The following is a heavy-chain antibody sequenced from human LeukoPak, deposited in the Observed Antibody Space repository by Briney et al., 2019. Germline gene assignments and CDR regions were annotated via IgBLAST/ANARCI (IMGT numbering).Heavy chain of an antibody. J-gene: IGHJ1*01. D-gene: IGHD6-19*01. V-gene: IGHV1-18*01. CDR1: GYTFTSYG. CDR3: ARESRSYSSGWYAGQGLEYFQH. CDR2: ISAYNGNT. Sequence: GASVKVSCKASGYTFTSYGISWVRQAPGQGLEWMGWISAYNGNTNYAQKLQGRVTMTTDTSTSTAYMELRSLRSDDTAVYYCARESRSYSSGWYAGQGLEYFQHWGQGTLVTVSS.